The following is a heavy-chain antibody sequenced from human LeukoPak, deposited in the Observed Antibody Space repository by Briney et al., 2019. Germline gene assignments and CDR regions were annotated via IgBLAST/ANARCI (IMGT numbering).Heavy chain of an antibody. CDR3: AAAPMITFGGVIVPDAFDI. CDR2: LNWNGGRT. J-gene: IGHJ3*02. CDR1: GFTFDDYG. Sequence: TGGSLRLSCAASGFTFDDYGMSWVRQAPGKGLEWVSNLNWNGGRTGYADSVKGRFTISRDNAKNSLYLQMNSLRAEDTALYYCAAAPMITFGGVIVPDAFDIWGQGTMVTVSS. D-gene: IGHD3-16*02. V-gene: IGHV3-20*04.